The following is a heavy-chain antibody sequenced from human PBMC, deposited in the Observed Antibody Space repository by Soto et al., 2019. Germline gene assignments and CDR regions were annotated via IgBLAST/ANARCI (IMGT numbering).Heavy chain of an antibody. CDR1: GGSISSGGYY. V-gene: IGHV4-31*03. Sequence: QVQLQESGPGLVKPSQTLSLTCTVSGGSISSGGYYWSWIRQHPGKGLEWIGYIYYSGSTYYNPFLKSRVTISVDTSKNQFSLKLSSVTAADTAVYYCARDSSGYYIGALDIWGQGTMVTVSS. CDR2: IYYSGST. CDR3: ARDSSGYYIGALDI. J-gene: IGHJ3*02. D-gene: IGHD3-22*01.